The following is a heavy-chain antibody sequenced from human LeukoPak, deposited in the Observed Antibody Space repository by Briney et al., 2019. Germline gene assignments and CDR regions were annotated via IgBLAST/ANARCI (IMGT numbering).Heavy chain of an antibody. CDR1: GGSFSSYY. CDR3: ARKSIAARHFNY. V-gene: IGHV4-34*01. D-gene: IGHD6-6*01. CDR2: INHSGST. Sequence: ASETLSLTCAVYGGSFSSYYWSWIRQPPGKGLEWIGEINHSGSTNYNPSLKSRVTISVDTSKNQFSLKLSSVTAADTAVYYCARKSIAARHFNYWGQGTLVTVSS. J-gene: IGHJ4*02.